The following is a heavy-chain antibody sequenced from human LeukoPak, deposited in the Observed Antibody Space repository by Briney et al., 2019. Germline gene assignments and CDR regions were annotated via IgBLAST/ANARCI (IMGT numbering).Heavy chain of an antibody. CDR2: ISSSSSTI. D-gene: IGHD5-24*01. J-gene: IGHJ2*01. V-gene: IGHV3-48*01. CDR1: GFTFSSYS. Sequence: GGSLRLSCAASGFTFSSYSMNWVRQAPGKGLEWVSYISSSSSTIYYADSVKGRFTISRDNAKNTLYLQMNSLRAEDTAVYYCARDPVEMATMGYWYFDLWGRGTLVTVSS. CDR3: ARDPVEMATMGYWYFDL.